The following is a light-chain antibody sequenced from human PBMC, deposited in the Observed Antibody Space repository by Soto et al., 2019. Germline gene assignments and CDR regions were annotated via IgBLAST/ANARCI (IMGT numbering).Light chain of an antibody. CDR2: DAS. CDR1: QDISNY. V-gene: IGKV1-39*01. J-gene: IGKJ1*01. CDR3: QQSYTTPQSWT. Sequence: DIQMTQSTSSLSASVGDRVTITCQASQDISNYLNWYQQKPGKAPKLLIYDASTLQSGVPSGFSGSGSGTDFALTISSLQPEDFATYFCQQSYTTPQSWTFGQGTKVAIK.